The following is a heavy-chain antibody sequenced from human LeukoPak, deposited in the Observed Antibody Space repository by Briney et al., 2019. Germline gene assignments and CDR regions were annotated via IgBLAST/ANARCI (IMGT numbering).Heavy chain of an antibody. J-gene: IGHJ4*02. V-gene: IGHV3-15*07. D-gene: IGHD3-10*01. CDR2: IKSKTDGGTT. CDR3: TTRITMVRGDY. Sequence: GGSLRLSCAASRVTFSSYAMHWVRQAPGKGLEWVGRIKSKTDGGTTDYAAPVKGRFTISRDDSKNTLYLQMNSLKTEDTAVYYCTTRITMVRGDYWGQGTLVTVSS. CDR1: RVTFSSYA.